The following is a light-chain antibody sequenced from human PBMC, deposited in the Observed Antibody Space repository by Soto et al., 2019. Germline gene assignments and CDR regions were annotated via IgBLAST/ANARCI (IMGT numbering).Light chain of an antibody. J-gene: IGLJ2*01. CDR3: SSYTSSSTVV. CDR2: DVS. V-gene: IGLV2-14*03. CDR1: SSDVGGYNH. Sequence: QSALTQPASVSGSHGQSITISCTGTSSDVGGYNHVSWYQQHPGKVPKLMIYDVSNRPSGVSARFSGSKSGNTASLTISGLQAEDEADYYCSSYTSSSTVVFGGGTKLTVL.